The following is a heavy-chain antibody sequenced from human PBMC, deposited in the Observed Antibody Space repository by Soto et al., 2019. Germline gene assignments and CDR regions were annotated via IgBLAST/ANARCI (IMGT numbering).Heavy chain of an antibody. J-gene: IGHJ6*02. D-gene: IGHD2-2*01. Sequence: GGSLRLSCAASGFTFSSYAMSWVRQAPGKGLEWVSAISGSGGSTYYADSMKGRFTISRDNSKNTLYLQMNSLRAEDTAVYYCAKDLDIVVVPAAPNVWGQGTTVTVSS. CDR3: AKDLDIVVVPAAPNV. CDR1: GFTFSSYA. CDR2: ISGSGGST. V-gene: IGHV3-23*01.